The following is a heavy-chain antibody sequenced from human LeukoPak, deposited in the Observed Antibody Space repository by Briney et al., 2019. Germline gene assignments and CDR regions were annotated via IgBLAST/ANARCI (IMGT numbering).Heavy chain of an antibody. CDR2: IYSGGST. CDR3: ALGLVTDY. Sequence: GGSLRLSCVASGFYFNAYLMSWVRQAPGKGLEWVSVIYSGGSTYYADSVKGRFTISRDNSKNTLYLQMNSLRVEDTAVYYCALGLVTDYWGQGTLVTVSS. V-gene: IGHV3-66*01. J-gene: IGHJ4*02. CDR1: GFYFNAYL. D-gene: IGHD3-9*01.